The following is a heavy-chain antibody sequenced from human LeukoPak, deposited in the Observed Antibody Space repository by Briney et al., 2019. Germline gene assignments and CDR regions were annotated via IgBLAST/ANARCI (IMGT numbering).Heavy chain of an antibody. CDR1: GFTFSSYS. J-gene: IGHJ3*02. Sequence: GGSLRLSCAASGFTFSSYSMNWVRQAPGKGLEWVSCISSSSSYIYYADSVKGRFTISRDNAKNTLYLQMNSLRAEDTAVYYCATTTLVGALPDAFDIWGQGTMVTVSS. D-gene: IGHD1-26*01. CDR2: ISSSSSYI. V-gene: IGHV3-21*01. CDR3: ATTTLVGALPDAFDI.